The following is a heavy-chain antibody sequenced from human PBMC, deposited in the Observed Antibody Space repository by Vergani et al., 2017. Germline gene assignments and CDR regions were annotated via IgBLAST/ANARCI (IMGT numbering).Heavy chain of an antibody. V-gene: IGHV3-30*18. CDR1: GFTLSSYG. CDR2: ISYDGSNK. J-gene: IGHJ4*02. D-gene: IGHD5-24*01. CDR3: AKGGEIREFDY. Sequence: QVQLVESGGGVVQPGRSLRLSCAASGFTLSSYGMHWVRQAPGKGLEWVAVISYDGSNKYYADSVKGRFTISRDDSKNTLYLQMNSLGAEDTAVYYCAKGGEIREFDYWGQGTLVTVSS.